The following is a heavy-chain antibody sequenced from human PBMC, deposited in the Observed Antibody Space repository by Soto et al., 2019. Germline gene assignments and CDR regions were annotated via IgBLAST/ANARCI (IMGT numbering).Heavy chain of an antibody. V-gene: IGHV1-69*13. CDR1: GGTFSSYA. J-gene: IGHJ6*02. Sequence: SVKVSCKASGGTFSSYAISWVRQAPGQGLEWMGGIIPIFGTANYAQKFQGRGTITADESTSTAYMELSSLRSEDTAVYYCASAPGYCSSTSCYTPYYYYGMDVWGQGPTVTVSS. CDR2: IIPIFGTA. CDR3: ASAPGYCSSTSCYTPYYYYGMDV. D-gene: IGHD2-2*02.